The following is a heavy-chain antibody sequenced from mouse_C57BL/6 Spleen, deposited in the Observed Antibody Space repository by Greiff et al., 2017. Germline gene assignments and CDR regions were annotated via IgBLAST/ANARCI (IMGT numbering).Heavy chain of an antibody. Sequence: VQLQQSGPELVKPGASVKMSCKASGYTFTDYNMHWVKQSHGKSLEWIGYINPNNGGTSYNQKFKGKATLTVNKSSSTAYMELRSLTSEDSAVYYGAKRYGSSYWYFDVWGTGTTVTVSS. V-gene: IGHV1-22*01. D-gene: IGHD1-1*01. CDR3: AKRYGSSYWYFDV. J-gene: IGHJ1*03. CDR1: GYTFTDYN. CDR2: INPNNGGT.